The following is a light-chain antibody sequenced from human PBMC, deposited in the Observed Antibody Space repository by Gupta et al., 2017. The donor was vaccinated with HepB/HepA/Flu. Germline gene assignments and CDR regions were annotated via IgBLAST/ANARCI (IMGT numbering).Light chain of an antibody. Sequence: EIVLTQSPATLSVSPGDRATLSCRASQRLNSNLAWYQQKPGQAPRLLIYGASTRDTGIPARFSGSESGKELTLTISSRQSEDFGGYYCQQYKDWPPLTFGGGTKVEI. J-gene: IGKJ4*01. CDR3: QQYKDWPPLT. V-gene: IGKV3-15*01. CDR2: GAS. CDR1: QRLNSN.